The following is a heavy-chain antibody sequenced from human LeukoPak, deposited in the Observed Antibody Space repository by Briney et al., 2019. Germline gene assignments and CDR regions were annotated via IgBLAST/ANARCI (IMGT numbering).Heavy chain of an antibody. CDR1: GFTFSSYS. CDR3: ARGGSSHLFDY. V-gene: IGHV3-21*01. J-gene: IGHJ4*02. D-gene: IGHD6-6*01. Sequence: GGSLRLSCAASGFTFSSYSMNWVRQAPGKGLEWVSSISSSSSYIYYADSVKGRFTISRDNAKNSLYPQMNSLRAEDTAVYYCARGGSSHLFDYWGQGTLVTVSS. CDR2: ISSSSSYI.